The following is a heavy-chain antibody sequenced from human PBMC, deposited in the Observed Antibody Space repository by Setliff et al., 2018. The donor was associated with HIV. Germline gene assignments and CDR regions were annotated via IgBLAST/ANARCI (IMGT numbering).Heavy chain of an antibody. CDR1: GYTFTGYY. CDR3: ARTIPLAGSDMDL. J-gene: IGHJ6*03. CDR2: INPNSGDT. D-gene: IGHD6-19*01. V-gene: IGHV1-2*06. Sequence: ASVKVSCKASGYTFTGYYVHWVRQAPGQGLEWVGRINPNSGDTNYAQKFQGRVTMTRDTSISTAYMELSRLRSDDTAVYYRARTIPLAGSDMDLWGKGTTVTSP.